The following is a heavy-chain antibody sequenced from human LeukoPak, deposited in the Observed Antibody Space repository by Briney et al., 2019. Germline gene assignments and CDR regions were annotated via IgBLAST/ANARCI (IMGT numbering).Heavy chain of an antibody. CDR1: GYTFTGYY. J-gene: IGHJ4*02. V-gene: IGHV1-2*02. CDR3: ARGTGAPNYFDY. CDR2: INPNGGGT. Sequence: GASVKVSCKASGYTFTGYYIHWVRQAPGQGLEWMAWINPNGGGTNYAQEFQGRVAVTRDSSISTAYMELSGLTSDDTAVFYCARGTGAPNYFDYWGQGTLVTVSS. D-gene: IGHD7-27*01.